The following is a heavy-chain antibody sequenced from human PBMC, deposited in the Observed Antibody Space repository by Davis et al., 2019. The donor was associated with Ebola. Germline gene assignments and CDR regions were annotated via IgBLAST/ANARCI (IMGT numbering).Heavy chain of an antibody. CDR3: AKDITAAAGTIYYYGMDV. Sequence: GESLKISCAASGFTFDDYTMHWVRQAPGKGLEWVSLISWDGGSTYYADSVKGRFTISRDNSKNSLYLQMNSLRTEDTALYSCAKDITAAAGTIYYYGMDVWGQGTTVTVSS. D-gene: IGHD6-13*01. J-gene: IGHJ6*02. V-gene: IGHV3-43*01. CDR1: GFTFDDYT. CDR2: ISWDGGST.